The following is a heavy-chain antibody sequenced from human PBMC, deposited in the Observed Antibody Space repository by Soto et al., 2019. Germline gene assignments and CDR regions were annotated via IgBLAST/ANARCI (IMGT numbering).Heavy chain of an antibody. CDR3: ARLGSIAAAGTPDY. CDR2: ICSGGTST. V-gene: IGHV3-11*01. D-gene: IGHD6-13*01. Sequence: GGSLSPSCAASGLTFTEFYMSCFRQTPGKGLEWVSYICSGGTSTYFAESVKGRFTISRDNAKNSVYLQMNFLTAEDTAVYYCARLGSIAAAGTPDYWGQGTLVTVSS. J-gene: IGHJ4*02. CDR1: GLTFTEFY.